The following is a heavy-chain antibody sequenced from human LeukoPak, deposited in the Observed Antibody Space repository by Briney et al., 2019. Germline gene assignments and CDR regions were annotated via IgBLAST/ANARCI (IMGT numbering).Heavy chain of an antibody. D-gene: IGHD5-18*01. J-gene: IGHJ4*02. CDR1: GFMFSSYW. Sequence: GGSLRLSCAASGFMFSSYWMHWVRQAPGKGLAWVSHINGDGSSTRYADSVKGRFTLSRDNAKNTLYLQMNRLRAEDTAVYYCARDRGYSQDYWGQGTLVTVSS. CDR2: INGDGSST. V-gene: IGHV3-74*01. CDR3: ARDRGYSQDY.